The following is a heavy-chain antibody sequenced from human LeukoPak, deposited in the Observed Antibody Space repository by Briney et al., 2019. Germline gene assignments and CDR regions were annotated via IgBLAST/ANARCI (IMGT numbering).Heavy chain of an antibody. Sequence: GGSLRLSCAASGFTFSSYSMNWVRQAPGKGLEWVSSISSSSYIYYADSVKGRFTISRDNAKNSLYLQMNSLRAEDTAVYYCARHDTPTYGMDVWGQGTTVTVSS. V-gene: IGHV3-21*01. J-gene: IGHJ6*02. CDR2: ISSSSYI. D-gene: IGHD3-9*01. CDR1: GFTFSSYS. CDR3: ARHDTPTYGMDV.